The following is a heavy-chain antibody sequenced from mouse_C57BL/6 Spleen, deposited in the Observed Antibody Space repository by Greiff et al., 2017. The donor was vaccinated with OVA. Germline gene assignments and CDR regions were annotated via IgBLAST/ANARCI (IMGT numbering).Heavy chain of an antibody. CDR3: ARASNYEWYFDV. V-gene: IGHV1-69*01. CDR1: GYTFTSYW. J-gene: IGHJ1*03. CDR2: IDPSDSYT. D-gene: IGHD2-5*01. Sequence: QVQLQQPGAELVMPGASVKLSCKASGYTFTSYWMHWVKQRPGQGLEWIGEIDPSDSYTNYNQKFKGKSTLTVDKSSSTAYMQLSSLTSEDSAVYDCARASNYEWYFDVWGTGTTVTVSS.